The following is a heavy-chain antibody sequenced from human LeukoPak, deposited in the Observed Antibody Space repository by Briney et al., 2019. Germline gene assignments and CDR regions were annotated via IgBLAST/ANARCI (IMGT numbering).Heavy chain of an antibody. CDR3: APVVTRLCYYFDY. CDR1: GGSISSYY. J-gene: IGHJ4*02. V-gene: IGHV4-59*08. CDR2: IYYSGST. D-gene: IGHD4-23*01. Sequence: PSETLSLTCTVSGGSISSYYWSWIWQPPGKGLEWIGYIYYSGSTNYNPSLKSRVTISVDTSKNQFSLKLSSVTAADTAVYYCAPVVTRLCYYFDYGGQGTLVPFSS.